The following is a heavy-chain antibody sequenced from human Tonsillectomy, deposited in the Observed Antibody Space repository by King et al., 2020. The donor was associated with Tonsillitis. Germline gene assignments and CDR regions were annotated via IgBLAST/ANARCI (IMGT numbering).Heavy chain of an antibody. CDR1: GFTFSKYN. Sequence: VQLVESGGGLVQPGGSLRLSCAASGFTFSKYNMNWVRQAPGKGLEWVSYITISSSNIYYADSVKGRFTISRDNAKNSLYLQMNSLRAGETAVYYCARDWEGVTTDYWYFDLWGRGTLVTVSS. J-gene: IGHJ2*01. CDR3: ARDWEGVTTDYWYFDL. CDR2: ITISSSNI. D-gene: IGHD4-17*01. V-gene: IGHV3-48*01.